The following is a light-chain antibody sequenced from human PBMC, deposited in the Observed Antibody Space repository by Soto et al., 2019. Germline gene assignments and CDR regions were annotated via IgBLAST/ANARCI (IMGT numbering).Light chain of an antibody. Sequence: EIVMTQSPATLSVSPGERATLSCRASQSVSSKLAWYQQKAGQAPRLLIYDASIRATGIPDRFIGSGSGTEFTLTITSLQSEDCAVYYCQRYSDWPPWTFGQGTKVEIK. CDR2: DAS. J-gene: IGKJ1*01. CDR1: QSVSSK. V-gene: IGKV3-15*01. CDR3: QRYSDWPPWT.